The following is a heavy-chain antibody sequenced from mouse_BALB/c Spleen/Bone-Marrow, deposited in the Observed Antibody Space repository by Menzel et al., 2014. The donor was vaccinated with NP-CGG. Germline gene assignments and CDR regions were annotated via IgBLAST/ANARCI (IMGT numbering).Heavy chain of an antibody. CDR2: ISTYYGDA. CDR1: GYTFTDYA. V-gene: IGHV1S137*01. D-gene: IGHD2-4*01. Sequence: EQLVESGAELERPGVSLKMSCKGSGYTFTDYAMHWVKQSHAKSLEWIGVISTYYGDASYNQKFKGKATMTVDKSSSTAYMELARLTSEDSAIYYCARYYDYGFAYWGKGTLVTVSA. CDR3: ARYYDYGFAY. J-gene: IGHJ3*01.